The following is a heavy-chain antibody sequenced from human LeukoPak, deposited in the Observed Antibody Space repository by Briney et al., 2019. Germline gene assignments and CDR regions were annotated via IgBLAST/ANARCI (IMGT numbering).Heavy chain of an antibody. CDR2: ISHSGHTI. V-gene: IGHV3-48*03. J-gene: IGHJ4*02. CDR1: GFTFNVYD. D-gene: IGHD2-15*01. Sequence: GGSLRLSCAASGFTFNVYDMNWVRQAPGKGLEWVSYISHSGHTIYYADSVKGRFTISRDNAKNSLYLQMNSLRAEDTALYYCAKGGYCSGGDCYFDYWDRGTLVTVSS. CDR3: AKGGYCSGGDCYFDY.